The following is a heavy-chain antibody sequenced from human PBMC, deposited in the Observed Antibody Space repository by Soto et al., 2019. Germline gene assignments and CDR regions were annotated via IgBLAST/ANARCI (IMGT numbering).Heavy chain of an antibody. CDR1: GFTFSSYG. Sequence: QVQLVESGGGVVQPGRSLRLSCAASGFTFSSYGMHWFRQAPGKGLEWVAVISYDGSNKYYADSVKGRFTISRDNSKNTLYLQMNSLRAEDTAVYYCAKGGYGDYVPGYWGQGTLVTVSS. D-gene: IGHD4-17*01. V-gene: IGHV3-30*18. J-gene: IGHJ4*02. CDR2: ISYDGSNK. CDR3: AKGGYGDYVPGY.